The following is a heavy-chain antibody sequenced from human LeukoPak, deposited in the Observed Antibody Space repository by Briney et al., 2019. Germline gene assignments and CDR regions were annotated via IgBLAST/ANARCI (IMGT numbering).Heavy chain of an antibody. Sequence: SETLSLTCAVYGGSFSGYYWSWIRQPPGKGLEWIGEINYSGSTNYNPSLKSRVTISVDTSKNQFSLKLSSVTAADTAVYYCARWEGGSYYEFDYWGQGTLVTVSS. D-gene: IGHD1-26*01. J-gene: IGHJ4*02. CDR1: GGSFSGYY. CDR3: ARWEGGSYYEFDY. V-gene: IGHV4-34*01. CDR2: INYSGST.